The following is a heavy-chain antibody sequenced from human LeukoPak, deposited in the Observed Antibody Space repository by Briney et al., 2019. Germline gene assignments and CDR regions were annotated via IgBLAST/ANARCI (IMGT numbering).Heavy chain of an antibody. D-gene: IGHD2-21*01. CDR3: VSHRGICCGGYDY. V-gene: IGHV4-34*01. CDR2: VTHSGGA. CDR1: AGSFSEYN. Sequence: AETLSLSCAASAGSFSEYNRRCSSQPPGKGLEWIGEVTHSGGANYNPSLKSRVTVSVDTSKNQFSLPLGSVSATDTAVYYSVSHRGICCGGYDYWGQGTLVTVSS. J-gene: IGHJ4*02.